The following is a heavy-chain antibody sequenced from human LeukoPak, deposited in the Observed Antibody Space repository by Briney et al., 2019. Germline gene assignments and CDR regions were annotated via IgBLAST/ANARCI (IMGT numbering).Heavy chain of an antibody. CDR2: INHSGST. J-gene: IGHJ6*03. CDR3: ARGGGSSWYYYYYMDV. Sequence: LSCAASGFKFSDHYIDWVRQPPGKGLEWIGEINHSGSTNYNPSLKSRVTISIDTSKNQFSLKLSSVTAVDTAVYYCARGGGSSWYYYYYMDVWGKGTTVTVSS. D-gene: IGHD6-13*01. CDR1: GFKFSDHY. V-gene: IGHV4-34*01.